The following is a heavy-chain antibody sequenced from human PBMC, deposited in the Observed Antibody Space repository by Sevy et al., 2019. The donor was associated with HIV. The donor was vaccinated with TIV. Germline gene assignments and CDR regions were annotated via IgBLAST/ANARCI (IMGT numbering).Heavy chain of an antibody. CDR3: ARGSGMVIGRFWYFDL. CDR1: NGSISNYD. D-gene: IGHD2-21*01. CDR2: IHYSGSS. J-gene: IGHJ2*01. Sequence: SETLSLTCTVSNGSISNYDWTWIRQPPGKGLEWIGYIHYSGSSNYNPSLKSRVTISGNTSKSQFSLKLNSVTAADTALYYCARGSGMVIGRFWYFDLWGRGTLVTVSS. V-gene: IGHV4-59*01.